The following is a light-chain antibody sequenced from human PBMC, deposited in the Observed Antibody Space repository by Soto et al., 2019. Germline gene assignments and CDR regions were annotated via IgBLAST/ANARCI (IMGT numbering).Light chain of an antibody. J-gene: IGKJ4*01. CDR3: QQRSTWPLFT. CDR1: QTVSRY. Sequence: VLTQSPATLSLSPGERATLSCRASQTVSRYLAWYQQKPGQAPRLLIYYASNRATGIPARFSGSGSGTDYTLTISSLEPEDLAVYYCQQRSTWPLFTFGGGTKVEI. V-gene: IGKV3-11*01. CDR2: YAS.